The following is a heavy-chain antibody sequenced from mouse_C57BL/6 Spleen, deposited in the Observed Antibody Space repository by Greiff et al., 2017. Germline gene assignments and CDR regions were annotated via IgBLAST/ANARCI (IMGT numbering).Heavy chain of an antibody. V-gene: IGHV1-18*01. CDR1: GYTFTDYN. Sequence: EVQLQQSGPELVKPGASVKIPCKASGYTFTDYNMDWVKQSHGKSLEWIGDINPNNGGTIYNQKFKGKATLTVDKSSSTAYMELRSLTSEDTAVYYCARRGSNYGRTWFAYWGQGTLVTVSA. CDR3: ARRGSNYGRTWFAY. J-gene: IGHJ3*01. CDR2: INPNNGGT. D-gene: IGHD1-1*01.